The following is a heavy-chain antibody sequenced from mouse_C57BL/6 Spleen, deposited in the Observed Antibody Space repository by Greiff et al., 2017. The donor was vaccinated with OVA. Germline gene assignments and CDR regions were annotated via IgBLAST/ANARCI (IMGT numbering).Heavy chain of an antibody. D-gene: IGHD2-12*01. V-gene: IGHV1-26*01. J-gene: IGHJ2*01. CDR3: ARALTSDAFDY. CDR1: GYTFTDYY. Sequence: EVKLQQSGPELVKPGASVKISCKASGYTFTDYYMNWVKQSHGKSLEWIGDINPNNGGTSYNQKFKGKATLTVDKSSSTAYMELRSLTSEDSAVYYCARALTSDAFDYWGQGTTLTVSS. CDR2: INPNNGGT.